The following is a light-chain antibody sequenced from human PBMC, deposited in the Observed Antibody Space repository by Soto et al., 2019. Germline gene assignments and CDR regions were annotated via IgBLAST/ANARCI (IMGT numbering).Light chain of an antibody. CDR1: QSVSSY. V-gene: IGKV3-11*01. J-gene: IGKJ4*01. Sequence: EIVLTQSPATLSLSPGERATLSCRASQSVSSYLAWYQQKPGQAPRLLIYDASKRATGIPARFSGSGFETDFTLTISSLEPEDFAVYYCQQRISWPLTFGGGTKVEIK. CDR3: QQRISWPLT. CDR2: DAS.